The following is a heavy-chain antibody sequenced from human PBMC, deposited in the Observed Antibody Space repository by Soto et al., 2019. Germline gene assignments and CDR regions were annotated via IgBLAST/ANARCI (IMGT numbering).Heavy chain of an antibody. CDR1: GFTFTIYA. CDR3: ARAQQLAYSSVQAVDN. J-gene: IGHJ4*02. D-gene: IGHD6-13*01. Sequence: GGSLRLSCAASGFTFTIYAMHWFRQAPGKGLEWVAVISYDGSNTYYADSVKGRFTISRDNSKKTLYLQMNSLRPEDTAVYYCARAQQLAYSSVQAVDNWGQGTPVTVSS. CDR2: ISYDGSNT. V-gene: IGHV3-30-3*01.